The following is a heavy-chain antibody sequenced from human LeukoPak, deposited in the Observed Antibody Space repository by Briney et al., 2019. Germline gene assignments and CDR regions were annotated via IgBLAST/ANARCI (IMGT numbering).Heavy chain of an antibody. V-gene: IGHV3-21*01. CDR3: ARIGRGSGWFDP. D-gene: IGHD6-19*01. Sequence: PGGSLRLSCAASGFTFSSYSMNWVRQAPGKGLEWVSSISSSSSYIYYADSVKGRFTISRDNAKNSLYLQMNGLRAEDTAVYYCARIGRGSGWFDPWAREPWSPSPQ. CDR1: GFTFSSYS. CDR2: ISSSSSYI. J-gene: IGHJ5*02.